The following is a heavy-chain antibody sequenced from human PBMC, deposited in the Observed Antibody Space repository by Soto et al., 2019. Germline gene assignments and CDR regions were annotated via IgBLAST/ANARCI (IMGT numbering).Heavy chain of an antibody. V-gene: IGHV4-31*03. CDR2: IYYSGST. CDR3: ARSFGVEEAGPFDY. D-gene: IGHD6-13*01. J-gene: IGHJ4*02. CDR1: GGSISSGGYY. Sequence: SETLSLTCTVSGGSISSGGYYCSWIRQHPGKGLEWIGHIYYSGSTYYNPSLKSRVTISVDTSKNQFSLKLSSVTAADTAVYYCARSFGVEEAGPFDYWGQGTLVTVSS.